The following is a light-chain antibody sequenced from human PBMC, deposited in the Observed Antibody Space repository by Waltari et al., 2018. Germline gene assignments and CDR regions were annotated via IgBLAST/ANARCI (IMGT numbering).Light chain of an antibody. CDR3: QYYFLYSRG. Sequence: DIQMTQVPSTLSASVGDRVTITCRASESIGDWMAWYQQEPGKAPKLLIYRASTLQSDVPSRFSGSGSGTEFTLTISSLQPDDFGTYYCQYYFLYSRGFGQGTKLEIK. CDR2: RAS. CDR1: ESIGDW. V-gene: IGKV1-5*03. J-gene: IGKJ2*03.